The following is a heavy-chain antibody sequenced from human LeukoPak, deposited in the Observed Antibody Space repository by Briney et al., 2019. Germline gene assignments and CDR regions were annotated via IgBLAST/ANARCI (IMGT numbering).Heavy chain of an antibody. J-gene: IGHJ3*02. CDR2: IYSSGST. V-gene: IGHV4-39*07. CDR3: ARSDGYGLVGI. CDR1: GVSISSGSNY. D-gene: IGHD3-10*01. Sequence: SETLSLTCSVSGVSISSGSNYWGWIRQPPVKTLEWIGSIYSSGSTYYNPSLKSRVIILIDTAKNHFSLNLSSVTAADTAVYYCARSDGYGLVGIWGQGTMITVSS.